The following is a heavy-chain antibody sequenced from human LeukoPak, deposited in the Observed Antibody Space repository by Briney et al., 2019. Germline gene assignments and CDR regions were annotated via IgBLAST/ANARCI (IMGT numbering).Heavy chain of an antibody. J-gene: IGHJ4*02. CDR3: ARHRDGYNRPLDY. CDR2: LHYSGST. Sequence: KPSETLSLTCTVSGGSISSSGHYWGWIRQPPGKGLEWIGSLHYSGSTYHNPSLKSRITISADTSNNQFSLKLSSVAAADTAVYYCARHRDGYNRPLDYWGRGTLVTVSS. V-gene: IGHV4-39*01. D-gene: IGHD5-24*01. CDR1: GGSISSSGHY.